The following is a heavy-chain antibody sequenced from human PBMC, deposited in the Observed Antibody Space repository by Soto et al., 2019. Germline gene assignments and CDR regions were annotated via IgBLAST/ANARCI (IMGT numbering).Heavy chain of an antibody. Sequence: QVQLQESGPGLVKPSGTLSLTCAVSGASMSTTDWWSWVRQPPGKGLEWIGEIYHSGTTNYNPSLKSRLTMSVDKFKIHFALTLTSVTAAVTAVYYCAIPGAGDFDFWGQGTLVTVSS. CDR1: GASMSTTDW. V-gene: IGHV4-4*02. J-gene: IGHJ4*02. D-gene: IGHD6-13*01. CDR3: AIPGAGDFDF. CDR2: IYHSGTT.